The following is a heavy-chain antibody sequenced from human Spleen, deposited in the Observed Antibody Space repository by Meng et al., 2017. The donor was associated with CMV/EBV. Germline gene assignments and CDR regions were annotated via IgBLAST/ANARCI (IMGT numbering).Heavy chain of an antibody. Sequence: ASVKVSCKASGYTFTGYYMHWVRQAPGQGLEWMGWINPNSGGTNYAQKFRDRVTMTRDTSISTAYMELSSLRSDDTAVYYCARDPGFLNPGYSSSWSYWGQGTLVTVSS. V-gene: IGHV1-2*02. CDR2: INPNSGGT. D-gene: IGHD6-13*01. J-gene: IGHJ4*02. CDR1: GYTFTGYY. CDR3: ARDPGFLNPGYSSSWSY.